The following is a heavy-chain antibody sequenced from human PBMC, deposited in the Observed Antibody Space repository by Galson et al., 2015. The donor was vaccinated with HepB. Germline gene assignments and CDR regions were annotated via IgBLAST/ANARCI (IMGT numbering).Heavy chain of an antibody. Sequence: SVKVSCKASGGTFSSYAISWVRQAPGQGLEWMGGIIPIFGTASYAQKFQGRVTITADESTSTAYMELSSLRSEDTAVYYCARDISSYGSDDAFDIWGQGTMVTVSS. CDR2: IIPIFGTA. CDR1: GGTFSSYA. J-gene: IGHJ3*02. V-gene: IGHV1-69*13. CDR3: ARDISSYGSDDAFDI. D-gene: IGHD5-18*01.